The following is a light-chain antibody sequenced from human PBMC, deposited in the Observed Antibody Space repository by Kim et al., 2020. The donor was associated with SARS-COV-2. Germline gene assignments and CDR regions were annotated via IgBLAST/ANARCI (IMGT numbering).Light chain of an antibody. Sequence: QRCTTTSTGISAHIGAGYAVHCCQRLPGTAPQLLTYGKNNRRSGGPDQFSGSKYGPSASLAITGLQAVDEADYYCQSYDSSLNWVFGGGTQLTVL. V-gene: IGLV1-40*01. CDR2: GKN. CDR3: QSYDSSLNWV. J-gene: IGLJ3*02. CDR1: SAHIGAGYA.